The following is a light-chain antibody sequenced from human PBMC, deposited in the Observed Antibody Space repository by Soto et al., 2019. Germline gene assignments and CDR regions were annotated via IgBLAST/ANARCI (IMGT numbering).Light chain of an antibody. V-gene: IGKV1-5*03. CDR1: HSINSW. CDR2: MAS. J-gene: IGKJ4*01. Sequence: DIQMTQSPSTLSASVGDRVTITCRASHSINSWLAWYQQKPGKAPKLLIYMASNLESGVPSRFSGSGSGTEFTLTIRSLQPDDFATYYCQQYSMFSSFGGGTKVEIK. CDR3: QQYSMFSS.